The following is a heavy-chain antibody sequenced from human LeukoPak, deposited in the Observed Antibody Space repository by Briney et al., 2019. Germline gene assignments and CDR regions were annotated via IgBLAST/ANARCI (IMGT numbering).Heavy chain of an antibody. V-gene: IGHV4-38-2*02. D-gene: IGHD3-22*01. CDR3: ARGPFRIVVVITTDDAFDI. J-gene: IGHJ3*02. CDR2: IYHSGST. Sequence: SETLSLTCTVSGYSISSGYYWGWIRQPPGKGLEWIGSIYHSGSTYYNPSLKSRVTISVDTSKNQFSLKLSSVTAADTAVYYCARGPFRIVVVITTDDAFDIWGQGTMVTVSS. CDR1: GYSISSGYY.